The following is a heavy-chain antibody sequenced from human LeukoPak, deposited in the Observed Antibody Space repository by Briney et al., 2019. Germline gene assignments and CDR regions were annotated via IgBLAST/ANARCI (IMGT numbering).Heavy chain of an antibody. CDR2: ISSRSFTT. J-gene: IGHJ3*02. CDR1: GFTFSSYS. V-gene: IGHV3-48*02. Sequence: TGGSLRLSCAASGFTFSSYSMNWVRQAPGKGLDWVSYISSRSFTTYYADSVKGRFTISRDNAKNSLYLEMNSLRDEDTAVYYCARSVIAVAGYDAFDIWGQGTVVTVSS. D-gene: IGHD6-19*01. CDR3: ARSVIAVAGYDAFDI.